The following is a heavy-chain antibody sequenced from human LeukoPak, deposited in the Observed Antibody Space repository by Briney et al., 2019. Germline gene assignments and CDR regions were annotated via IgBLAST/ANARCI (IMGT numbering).Heavy chain of an antibody. CDR3: AKGRRFGRWDILTGYLI. Sequence: GGSLRLSCAASGFTFSSYGMHWVRQAPGKGLEWVAVISYDGSNKYYADSVKGRFTISRDNSKNTLYLQMNSLRAEDTAVYYCAKGRRFGRWDILTGYLIWGQGTLVTVSS. V-gene: IGHV3-30*18. CDR2: ISYDGSNK. D-gene: IGHD3-9*01. CDR1: GFTFSSYG. J-gene: IGHJ4*02.